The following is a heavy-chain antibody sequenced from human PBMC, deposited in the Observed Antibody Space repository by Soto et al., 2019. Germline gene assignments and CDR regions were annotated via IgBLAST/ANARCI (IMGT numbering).Heavy chain of an antibody. Sequence: QVQLHESGPGLVKPSQTLSITCTVSGGSISSGGYCCIRIRQLPGKGLVWIGCIYYSGRTYYNPSLKSRITISVDTYKNRFSLKLHSVTAADTAVYYCARGWYTLETPPYDYWVQGTQVTVYS. CDR3: ARGWYTLETPPYDY. D-gene: IGHD6-19*01. J-gene: IGHJ4*02. V-gene: IGHV4-31*03. CDR2: IYYSGRT. CDR1: GGSISSGGYC.